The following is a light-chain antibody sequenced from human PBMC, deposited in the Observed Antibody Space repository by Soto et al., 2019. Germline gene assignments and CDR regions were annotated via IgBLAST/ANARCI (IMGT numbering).Light chain of an antibody. Sequence: EIVLTQSPVTLSLSPGERATLSCRASQSVSRYFAWYQQKPGQAPRLLIYDASNRDTGVPARFSGSGSGTDFTLTISSLEPEDFAVYYCQQRSSWPVTFGQGTKVEI. CDR1: QSVSRY. CDR3: QQRSSWPVT. J-gene: IGKJ1*01. V-gene: IGKV3-11*01. CDR2: DAS.